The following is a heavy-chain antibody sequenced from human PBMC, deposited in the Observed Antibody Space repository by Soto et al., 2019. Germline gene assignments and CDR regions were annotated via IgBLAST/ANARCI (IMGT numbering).Heavy chain of an antibody. CDR3: ARDSEGPDYYYYGMDV. J-gene: IGHJ6*02. CDR1: GFTFSSYS. CDR2: ISSSSSYI. V-gene: IGHV3-21*01. Sequence: EVQLVESGGGLVKPGGSLRLSCAASGFTFSSYSMNWVRQAPGKGLEWVSSISSSSSYIYYADSVKGRFTISRDNAKNSLYLQMNSLRAEDTAVYYCARDSEGPDYYYYGMDVWGQGTTVTVSS.